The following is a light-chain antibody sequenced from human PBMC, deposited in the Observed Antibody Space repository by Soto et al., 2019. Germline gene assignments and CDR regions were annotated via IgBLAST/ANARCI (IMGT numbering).Light chain of an antibody. J-gene: IGKJ3*01. V-gene: IGKV1-33*01. Sequence: KQMNQPPSSLSAYVGDRVTITCQASQDIKNYLNWYQQKSGKAPKLLIYDASDLETGVPSRFSGSGSGTDFTFTISSLQPEDIATYYCQQYDNLPPFTFGPGTNVDI. CDR2: DAS. CDR1: QDIKNY. CDR3: QQYDNLPPFT.